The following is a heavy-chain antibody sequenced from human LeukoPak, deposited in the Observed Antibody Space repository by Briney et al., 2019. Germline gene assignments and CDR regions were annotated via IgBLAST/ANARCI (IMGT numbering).Heavy chain of an antibody. CDR3: ARGIGEQWLDRDFDY. CDR2: IIPIFGTA. CDR1: GGTFSSYA. Sequence: ASVKVSCKASGGTFSSYAISWVRQAPGQGLEWMGGIIPIFGTANYAQKFQGRVTMTRDMSTRTVYMELSSLRSEDTAVYYCARGIGEQWLDRDFDYWGQGTLVTVSS. J-gene: IGHJ4*02. V-gene: IGHV1-69*05. D-gene: IGHD6-19*01.